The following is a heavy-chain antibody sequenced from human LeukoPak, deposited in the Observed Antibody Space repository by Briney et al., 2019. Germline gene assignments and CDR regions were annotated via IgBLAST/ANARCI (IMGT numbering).Heavy chain of an antibody. Sequence: GGSLRLSCAASGFTFSSYGMSWVRQAPGKGLEWVSAISGSGGSTYYADSVKGRFTISRDNSKNTLYLQMNSLRAEDTAVYYCAKHDYSNYGLDYWGQGTLVTVSS. CDR2: ISGSGGST. CDR1: GFTFSSYG. D-gene: IGHD4-11*01. J-gene: IGHJ4*02. CDR3: AKHDYSNYGLDY. V-gene: IGHV3-23*01.